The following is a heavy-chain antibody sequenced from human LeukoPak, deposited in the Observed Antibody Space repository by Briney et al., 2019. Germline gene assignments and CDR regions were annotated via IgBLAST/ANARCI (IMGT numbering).Heavy chain of an antibody. CDR3: ARDRSGCLDK. CDR1: GYTFSGYY. CDR2: INPNSGGT. V-gene: IGHV1-2*02. J-gene: IGHJ4*02. D-gene: IGHD6-19*01. Sequence: ASVRVSCKASGYTFSGYYMNWVRQAPGQGLEWMGWINPNSGGTKYAQKFQGRVTMTSDTSISTAYMELSSLISDDTAVYYCARDRSGCLDKWGQGTLVTVSS.